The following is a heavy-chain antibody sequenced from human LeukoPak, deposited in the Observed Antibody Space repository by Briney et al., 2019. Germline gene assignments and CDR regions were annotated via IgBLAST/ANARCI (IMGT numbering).Heavy chain of an antibody. CDR2: IYYSGST. D-gene: IGHD4-17*01. V-gene: IGHV4-59*11. J-gene: IGHJ6*02. CDR1: GGSISSHY. Sequence: SETLSLTCTVSGGSISSHYWSWIRQPPGKGLEWIGYIYYSGSTNYNPSPKSRVIISVDTSKNQFSLKLSSVTAADTAVYYCAREDPQTTVPEGMDVWGQGTTVTVSS. CDR3: AREDPQTTVPEGMDV.